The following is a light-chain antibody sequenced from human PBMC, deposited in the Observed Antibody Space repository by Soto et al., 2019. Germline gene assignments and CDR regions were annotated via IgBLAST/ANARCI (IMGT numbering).Light chain of an antibody. J-gene: IGKJ4*01. Sequence: EIVLTQSPVTLSLSPGESATLSCSASQSVTSFLAWYQQKPGQAPRLLIYDVSNRATGIPARFTGSGSGTDFTLTISSLEPEDFAVYYCQQRSNWPLTLGGGTKVEIK. CDR2: DVS. CDR3: QQRSNWPLT. CDR1: QSVTSF. V-gene: IGKV3-11*01.